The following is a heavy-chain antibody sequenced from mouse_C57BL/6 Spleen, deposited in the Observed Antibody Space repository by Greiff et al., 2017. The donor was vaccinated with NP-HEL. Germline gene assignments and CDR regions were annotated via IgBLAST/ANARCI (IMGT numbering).Heavy chain of an antibody. CDR1: GYTFTDYE. V-gene: IGHV1-15*01. D-gene: IGHD2-1*01. J-gene: IGHJ3*01. CDR3: TRERTYGNSWFAY. CDR2: IDPETGGT. Sequence: VKLVESGAELVRPGASVTLSCKASGYTFTDYEMHWVKQTPVHGLEWIGAIDPETGGTAYNQKFKGKAILTADKSSSTAYMELRSLTSEDSAVYYCTRERTYGNSWFAYWGQGTLVTVSA.